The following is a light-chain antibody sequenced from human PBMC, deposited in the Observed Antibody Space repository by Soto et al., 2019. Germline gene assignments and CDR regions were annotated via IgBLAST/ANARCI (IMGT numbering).Light chain of an antibody. CDR3: QQYNTYWM. V-gene: IGKV3-15*01. CDR2: GAS. J-gene: IGKJ1*01. CDR1: QSVSTW. Sequence: IVITQSPATLSLSPGERATVSVRASQSVSTWLAWHQQKPGKAPRLLIYGASTMASGIPARFSGSGSGTEFTLTISSLQPDDIAAYYCQQYNTYWMFGQGTKVDIK.